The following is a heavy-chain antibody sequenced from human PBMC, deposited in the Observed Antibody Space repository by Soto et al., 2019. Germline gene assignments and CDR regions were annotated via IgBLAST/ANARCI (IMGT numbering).Heavy chain of an antibody. Sequence: LSLTCTVSGGSISSYYWSWIRQPAGKGLEWIGRIYTSGSTNYNPSLKSRVTMSVDTSKNQFSLKLSSVTAADTAVYYCAREGYCSGGSCYAYAFDIWGQGTMVTVSS. V-gene: IGHV4-4*07. CDR2: IYTSGST. CDR1: GGSISSYY. J-gene: IGHJ3*02. CDR3: AREGYCSGGSCYAYAFDI. D-gene: IGHD2-15*01.